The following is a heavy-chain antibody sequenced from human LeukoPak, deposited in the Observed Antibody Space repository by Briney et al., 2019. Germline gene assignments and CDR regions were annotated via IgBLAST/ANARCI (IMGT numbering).Heavy chain of an antibody. CDR1: GYTFTSYG. CDR2: ISAYNGNT. J-gene: IGHJ4*02. D-gene: IGHD3-16*02. Sequence: ASVKVSCKASGYTFTSYGISWVRQAPGQGLEWMGWISAYNGNTNYAQKLQGRVTMTTDTSTSTAYMELRSLGSDGTAVYYCARENDYVWGSYRSNFDYWGQGTLVTVSS. CDR3: ARENDYVWGSYRSNFDY. V-gene: IGHV1-18*01.